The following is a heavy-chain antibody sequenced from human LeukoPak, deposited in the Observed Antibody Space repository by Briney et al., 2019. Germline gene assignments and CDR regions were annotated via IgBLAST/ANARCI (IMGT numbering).Heavy chain of an antibody. D-gene: IGHD6-19*01. V-gene: IGHV4-34*01. Sequence: SETLSLTCAAYGGSFSGYYWSWIRQPPGKGLEWIGEINHSGSTNYNPSLKSRVTISVDTSKSQFSLKLSSVTAADTAVYYCARRGWSYYYYYMDVWGKGTTVTVSS. CDR3: ARRGWSYYYYYMDV. CDR1: GGSFSGYY. CDR2: INHSGST. J-gene: IGHJ6*03.